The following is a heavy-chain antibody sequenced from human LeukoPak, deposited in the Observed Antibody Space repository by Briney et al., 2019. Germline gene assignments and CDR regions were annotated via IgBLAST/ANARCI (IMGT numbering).Heavy chain of an antibody. CDR2: IAYTGST. J-gene: IGHJ4*02. CDR3: AIWRIYVATGSFEDY. D-gene: IGHD5-12*01. CDR1: GGSISSYY. V-gene: IGHV4-59*01. Sequence: TVSGGSISSYYWSWIRQPPGKGLEWIGFIAYTGSTNYNPSLKSRVTISVDTSKNQFSLKLSSVTAADTAVYYCAIWRIYVATGSFEDYWGQGTLVTVSS.